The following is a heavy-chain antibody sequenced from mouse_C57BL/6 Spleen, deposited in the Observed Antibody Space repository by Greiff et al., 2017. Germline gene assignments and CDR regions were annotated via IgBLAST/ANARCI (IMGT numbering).Heavy chain of an antibody. J-gene: IGHJ4*01. D-gene: IGHD2-2*01. Sequence: QVQLQQPGAELVKPGASVKLSCKASGYTFTSYWMHWVKQRPGQGLEWIGMIHPNSGSTNYNEKFKSKATLTVDKSSRTAYMQLSSLTSEDSAVYYCATGFRGLYYYAMDYWGQGTSVTVSS. CDR1: GYTFTSYW. V-gene: IGHV1-64*01. CDR3: ATGFRGLYYYAMDY. CDR2: IHPNSGST.